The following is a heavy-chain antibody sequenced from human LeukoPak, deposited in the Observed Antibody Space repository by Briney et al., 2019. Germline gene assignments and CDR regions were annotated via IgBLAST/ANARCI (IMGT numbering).Heavy chain of an antibody. D-gene: IGHD2-21*02. CDR3: AKGRVVTTSPLNY. CDR2: ISGGGGST. J-gene: IGHJ4*02. V-gene: IGHV3-23*01. Sequence: GGSLRLSCAASGFTFNNHAMNWVRQAPGKGLEWVSSISGGGGSTNYADSVKGRFTISRDNSKNTLSLEMNSLRADDTAVYFCAKGRVVTTSPLNYWGQGTLVTVSS. CDR1: GFTFNNHA.